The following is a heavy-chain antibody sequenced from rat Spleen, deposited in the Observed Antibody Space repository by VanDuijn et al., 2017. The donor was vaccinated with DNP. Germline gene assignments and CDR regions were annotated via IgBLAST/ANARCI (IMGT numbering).Heavy chain of an antibody. J-gene: IGHJ1*01. CDR2: ISTSGEYA. CDR1: GFTFSKYG. V-gene: IGHV5S13*01. Sequence: EVHLVESGGGLVQPGRSLKLSCVASGFTFSKYGMAWVRQAPTKGLEWVASISTSGEYAHYRDSVKGRFTISRDNAKDIQYLQMDSLRSEDPATYFCARHGRVTTVAAYWYFDFWGPGTMVTVSS. CDR3: ARHGRVTTVAAYWYFDF. D-gene: IGHD1-11*01.